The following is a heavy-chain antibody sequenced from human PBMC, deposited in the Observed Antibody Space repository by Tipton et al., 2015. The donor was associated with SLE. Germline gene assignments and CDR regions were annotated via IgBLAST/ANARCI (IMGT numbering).Heavy chain of an antibody. CDR1: GASLSSGDDF. Sequence: GASLSSGDDFWSWIRQSAGKGLEWIGRIYTTGSTHYNPSLQSRVSMSVDTSKNQFSLKLRSMTAADTAIYYCTRDGDGSDYWGQGILVTVSS. D-gene: IGHD3-10*01. V-gene: IGHV4-61*02. CDR2: IYTTGST. CDR3: TRDGDGSDY. J-gene: IGHJ4*02.